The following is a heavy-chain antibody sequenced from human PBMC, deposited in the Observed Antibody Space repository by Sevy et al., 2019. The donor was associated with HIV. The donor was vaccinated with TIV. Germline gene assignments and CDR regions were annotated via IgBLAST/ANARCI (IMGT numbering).Heavy chain of an antibody. CDR1: GFNFSNVW. CDR2: VKSKTEGGTT. V-gene: IGHV3-15*01. CDR3: ATGGSLFQH. J-gene: IGHJ1*01. Sequence: PGGSLRLSCAASGFNFSNVWMSWIRQAPGKGLEGVGHVKSKTEGGTTDYAAPVRGRFAISRDDSKNTLYLEMTSLKTEDTAVYYCATGGSLFQHWGQGTLVTVSS. D-gene: IGHD3-16*01.